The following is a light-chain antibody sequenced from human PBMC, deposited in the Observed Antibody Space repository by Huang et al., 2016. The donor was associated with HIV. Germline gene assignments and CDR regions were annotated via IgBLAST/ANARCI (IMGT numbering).Light chain of an antibody. J-gene: IGKJ2*01. V-gene: IGKV1-39*01. CDR3: QQSVKTPRT. Sequence: DIQITQSPSSLSASVGDRVTITCRASQNSNKYLNWYQQQPGKAPKLLISGASTLQSGVPSSFSGSGSGTDFTLTISSLQPEDSAVYFCQQSVKTPRTFGQGTKLEI. CDR1: QNSNKY. CDR2: GAS.